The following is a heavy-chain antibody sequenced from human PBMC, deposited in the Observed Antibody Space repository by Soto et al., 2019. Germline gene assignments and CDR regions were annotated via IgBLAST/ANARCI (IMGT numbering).Heavy chain of an antibody. CDR1: GFTFSSYS. J-gene: IGHJ5*02. CDR3: AKGAVSSGKFDA. V-gene: IGHV3-23*01. Sequence: GSLRLSCAASGFTFSSYSMSWVRQAPGKGLEWVSVVSSGGDITHYADSVKGRFTISRDNSKNAVYLQMNSLRAEDTAVYYCAKGAVSSGKFDAWGQGTLVTVSS. CDR2: VSSGGDIT. D-gene: IGHD6-25*01.